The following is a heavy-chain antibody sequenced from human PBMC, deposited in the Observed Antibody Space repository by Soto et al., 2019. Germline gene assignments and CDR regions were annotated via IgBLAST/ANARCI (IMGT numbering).Heavy chain of an antibody. Sequence: SETLSLTCTVSGGSISSGGYYWSWIRQHPGKGLEWIGYIYYSGSTYYNPSLKSRVTISVDTSKNQFSLKLSSVTAADTAVYYCARDLHQLLWFGELTAWFDPRGQGTLVTVSS. J-gene: IGHJ5*02. CDR3: ARDLHQLLWFGELTAWFDP. CDR1: GGSISSGGYY. D-gene: IGHD3-10*01. V-gene: IGHV4-31*03. CDR2: IYYSGST.